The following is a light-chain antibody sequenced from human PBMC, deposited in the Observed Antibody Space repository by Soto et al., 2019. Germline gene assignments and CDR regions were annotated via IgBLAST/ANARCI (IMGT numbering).Light chain of an antibody. CDR1: SSDIGNYDF. CDR2: EVS. V-gene: IGLV2-14*01. J-gene: IGLJ2*01. Sequence: QSALTQPASVSGSPGQSITISCTGTSSDIGNYDFVSWYQQVPGTAPKAMIYEVSSRPSGVSHRFSGSKSGNTASLTISGLQADDDAYYYCSSYTTSTSLIVFGGGTKVTVL. CDR3: SSYTTSTSLIV.